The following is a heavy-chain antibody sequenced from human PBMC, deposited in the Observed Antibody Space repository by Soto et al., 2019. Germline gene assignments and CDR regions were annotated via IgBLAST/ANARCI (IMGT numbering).Heavy chain of an antibody. D-gene: IGHD6-13*01. CDR1: GFTFSGSA. J-gene: IGHJ6*02. Sequence: PGWSLRLSCAASGFTFSGSAMHWVRQASGKGLEWVGRIRSKANSYATAYAASVKGRFTISRDDSKNTAYLQMNSLKTEDTAVYYCTRLAAAGPFYYSYGMEVWGQGTTVTVSS. CDR2: IRSKANSYAT. CDR3: TRLAAAGPFYYSYGMEV. V-gene: IGHV3-73*01.